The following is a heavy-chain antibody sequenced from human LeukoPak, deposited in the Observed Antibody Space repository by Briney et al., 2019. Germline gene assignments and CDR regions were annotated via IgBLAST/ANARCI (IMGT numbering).Heavy chain of an antibody. CDR2: ISSSSNAI. D-gene: IGHD3-3*02. J-gene: IGHJ5*02. CDR1: GFIFSSYS. CDR3: ACLALRAVPYAGS. Sequence: GGSLRLSCAASGFIFSSYSMNWVRHAPGKGLEWVSYISSSSNAIYYAGSVKGRFTISRENAKNSLYLQMNSLRDEDTAVYYCACLALRAVPYAGSWGQGTLVTVSS. V-gene: IGHV3-48*02.